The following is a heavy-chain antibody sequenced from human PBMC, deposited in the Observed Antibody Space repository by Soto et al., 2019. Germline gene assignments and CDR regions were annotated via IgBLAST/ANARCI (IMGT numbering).Heavy chain of an antibody. CDR2: TYYSGSA. V-gene: IGHV4-30-4*01. J-gene: IGHJ5*02. D-gene: IGHD2-2*01. CDR1: GGSISSGDYF. Sequence: QVQLQESGPGLVKPSQTLSLTCTVSGGSISSGDYFWSWIRQPPGKGLEWIGYTYYSGSAYYNPSLNSRVTMSVDTSKNQCSLKLNSVTAADTAGYYCARQVPRSNNYFDPWGQGTLVAVSS. CDR3: ARQVPRSNNYFDP.